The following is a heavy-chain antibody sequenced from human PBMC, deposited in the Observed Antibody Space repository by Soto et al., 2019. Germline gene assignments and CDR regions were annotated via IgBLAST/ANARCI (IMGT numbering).Heavy chain of an antibody. CDR1: GYTFINYY. D-gene: IGHD1-26*01. Sequence: ASVKVSCKASGYTFINYYIDWVRQAPGQGLEWMAIIDPNDGSKNYAQGFQGRLTVTRDTSTITVYMDLSSLTSEDTAVYYCVRCRGGNYHFYFDHWGQGTPVTVSS. CDR2: IDPNDGSK. J-gene: IGHJ4*02. CDR3: VRCRGGNYHFYFDH. V-gene: IGHV1-46*03.